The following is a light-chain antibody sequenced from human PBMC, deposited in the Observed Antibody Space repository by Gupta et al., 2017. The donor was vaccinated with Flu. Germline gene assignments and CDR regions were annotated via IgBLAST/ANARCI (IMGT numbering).Light chain of an antibody. CDR2: QAS. V-gene: IGKV1-5*03. CDR3: QQYNSYSRT. J-gene: IGKJ1*01. Sequence: DIQMPQSPSTLSAYVGDRVTITCRASQSISSRLAWYQQKPGKAPKFLIYQASTLESGVPSRFSGSGSGTEFTLTISSLQPDDFATYYCQQYNSYSRTFGQGTKVEIK. CDR1: QSISSR.